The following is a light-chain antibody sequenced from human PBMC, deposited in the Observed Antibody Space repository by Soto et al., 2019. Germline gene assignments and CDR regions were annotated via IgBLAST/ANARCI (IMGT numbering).Light chain of an antibody. CDR3: QQYNVYSPGT. Sequence: DIQMTQSPSTLSGSVGDRVTITCLASQTISSWLAWYQQKPGKAPKLLIYKASTLKSGVPSRFSGSGSGTEFTLTISSLQPDDFATYYCQQYNVYSPGTFGQGTKVDIK. V-gene: IGKV1-5*03. CDR2: KAS. J-gene: IGKJ1*01. CDR1: QTISSW.